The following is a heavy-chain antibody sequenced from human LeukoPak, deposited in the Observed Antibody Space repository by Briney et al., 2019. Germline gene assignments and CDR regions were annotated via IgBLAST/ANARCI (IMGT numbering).Heavy chain of an antibody. V-gene: IGHV3-7*01. D-gene: IGHD3-3*01. Sequence: GGSLRLSCAASGFTFSSYWMSWVRQAPGKGLEWVANIKQDGSEKYYVDSVKGRFTISRDNAKNSLYLQTNSLRAEDTAVYYCARDFDFRGTFYYFDYWGQGTLVTVSS. CDR3: ARDFDFRGTFYYFDY. J-gene: IGHJ4*02. CDR1: GFTFSSYW. CDR2: IKQDGSEK.